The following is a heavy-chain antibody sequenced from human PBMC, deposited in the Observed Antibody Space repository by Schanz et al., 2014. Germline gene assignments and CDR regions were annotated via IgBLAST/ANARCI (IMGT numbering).Heavy chain of an antibody. CDR3: AKDSTHIDIVLVPTAIDY. CDR1: GFTFSSYA. CDR2: ISNDGSIK. Sequence: QVQLLQFGGGVVQPGRSLRLSCAASGFTFSSYAMHWVRQAPGKGLEWVALISNDGSIKYYADSVEGRFTISRDNSRNTLYLQMNSLRTEDTAVYYCAKDSTHIDIVLVPTAIDYWGQGTLGTVSS. V-gene: IGHV3-30-3*01. D-gene: IGHD2-2*01. J-gene: IGHJ4*02.